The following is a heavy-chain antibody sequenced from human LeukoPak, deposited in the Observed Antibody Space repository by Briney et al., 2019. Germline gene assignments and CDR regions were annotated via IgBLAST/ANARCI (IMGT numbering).Heavy chain of an antibody. CDR2: IRYDGSNK. Sequence: PGGSLRLSCAASGFTFSSYGMHWVRQAPGKGLEWVAFIRYDGSNKYYADSVKGRFTISRDNSKNTLYLQMNSLRAEDTAVYYCAREESWYFDYWGQGTLVTVSS. V-gene: IGHV3-30*02. CDR3: AREESWYFDY. CDR1: GFTFSSYG. D-gene: IGHD3-10*01. J-gene: IGHJ4*02.